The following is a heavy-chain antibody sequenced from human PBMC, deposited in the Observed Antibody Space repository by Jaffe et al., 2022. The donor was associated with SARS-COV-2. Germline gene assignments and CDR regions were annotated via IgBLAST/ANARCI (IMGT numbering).Heavy chain of an antibody. CDR2: ISYDGSNK. Sequence: QVQLVESGGGVVQPGRSLRLSCAASGFTFSSYGMHWVRQAPGKGLEWVAVISYDGSNKYYADSVKGRFTISRDNSKNTLYLQMNSLRAEDTAVYYCAVYYYDSSGFDYWGQGTLVTVSS. D-gene: IGHD3-22*01. J-gene: IGHJ4*02. CDR1: GFTFSSYG. CDR3: AVYYYDSSGFDY. V-gene: IGHV3-30*03.